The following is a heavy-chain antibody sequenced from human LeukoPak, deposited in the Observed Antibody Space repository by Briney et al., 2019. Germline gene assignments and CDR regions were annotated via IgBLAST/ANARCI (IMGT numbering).Heavy chain of an antibody. V-gene: IGHV7-4-1*02. CDR3: AREQGYYDILTGYQPHAFDI. D-gene: IGHD3-9*01. CDR1: GYTFTSYA. J-gene: IGHJ3*02. CDR2: INTSTGNP. Sequence: GASVKVSCKASGYTFTSYAMNWVRQAPGRGLEWMGWINTSTGNPTYAQGFTGRFVFSLDTSVSTAYLQISSLKAEDTAVYYCAREQGYYDILTGYQPHAFDIWGQGTMVTVSS.